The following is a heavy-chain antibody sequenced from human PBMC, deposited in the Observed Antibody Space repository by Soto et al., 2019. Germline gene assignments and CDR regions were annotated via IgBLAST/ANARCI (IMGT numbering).Heavy chain of an antibody. J-gene: IGHJ4*02. CDR1: GFTFSGYW. Sequence: PGGALRLSCAASGFTFSGYWMSWVRQAPGKGLEWVANIKQDGSDKYYADSVNGRFTISRDNAKNSLHLQMNSLRAEDTAVYYCAKGRGYSYEGGFDYWGQGTLVTVSS. V-gene: IGHV3-7*01. D-gene: IGHD5-18*01. CDR3: AKGRGYSYEGGFDY. CDR2: IKQDGSDK.